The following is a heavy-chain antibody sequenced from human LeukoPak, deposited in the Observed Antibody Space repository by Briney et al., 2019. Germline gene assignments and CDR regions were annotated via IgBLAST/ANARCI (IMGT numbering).Heavy chain of an antibody. Sequence: ASVKVSCKASGYTFTSYGISWVRQAPGQGLEWMGWISAYHGNTNYAQKLQGRVTMTTDTSTSTAYMELRSLRSGDTAVYYCARDARRRYCSSTSCYWGWFDPWGQGTLVTVSS. CDR2: ISAYHGNT. J-gene: IGHJ5*02. V-gene: IGHV1-18*01. CDR3: ARDARRRYCSSTSCYWGWFDP. D-gene: IGHD2-2*01. CDR1: GYTFTSYG.